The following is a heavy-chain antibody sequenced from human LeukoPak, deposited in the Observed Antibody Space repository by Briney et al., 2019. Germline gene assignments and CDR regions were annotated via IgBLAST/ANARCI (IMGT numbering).Heavy chain of an antibody. CDR3: AMNYYDSSGYSLGMDV. V-gene: IGHV4-4*02. CDR2: IYHSGST. D-gene: IGHD3-22*01. Sequence: SETLSLTRAVSGGSISSSNWWSWVRQPPGKGLEWIGEIYHSGSTNYNPSLKSRVTISVDRSKNQFSLKLSSVTAADTAVYYCAMNYYDSSGYSLGMDVWGQGTTVTVSS. CDR1: GGSISSSNW. J-gene: IGHJ6*02.